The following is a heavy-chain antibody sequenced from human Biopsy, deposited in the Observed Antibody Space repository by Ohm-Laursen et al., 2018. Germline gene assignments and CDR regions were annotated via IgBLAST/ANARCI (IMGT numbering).Heavy chain of an antibody. V-gene: IGHV4-59*01. CDR1: GGSLNFYY. Sequence: TLSLTCTVSGGSLNFYYWSWIRRPPGKGLEWIGYMYYSGSTKYSPSLKNRVTVSFDTSRNQFSLKLTSMTPADTAVYYCVRGRSPATYWGQGALVIVSS. D-gene: IGHD3-16*01. CDR3: VRGRSPATY. J-gene: IGHJ4*02. CDR2: MYYSGST.